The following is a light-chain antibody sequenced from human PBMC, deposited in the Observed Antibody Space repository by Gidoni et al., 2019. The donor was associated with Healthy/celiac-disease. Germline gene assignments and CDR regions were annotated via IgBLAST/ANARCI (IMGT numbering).Light chain of an antibody. CDR1: QSVSSY. CDR2: DAS. V-gene: IGKV3-11*01. Sequence: EIVLTQSPATLSLSPGERATLSCTASQSVSSYLDWYQQKPGQAPRLLIYDASNRSTGIPARFSGSGSGTDFTLTISSLEPEDFAVYYCQQRSNWLRTFGQGTKLGIK. J-gene: IGKJ2*01. CDR3: QQRSNWLRT.